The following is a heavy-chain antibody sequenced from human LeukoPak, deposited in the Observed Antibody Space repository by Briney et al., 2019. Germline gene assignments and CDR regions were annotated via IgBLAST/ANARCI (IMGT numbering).Heavy chain of an antibody. D-gene: IGHD5-18*01. Sequence: GASVKVSCKVSGYTLTSYAMNWVRQAPGQGLEWMGWINTNTGNPTYAQGFTGRFVFSLDTSVSTAYLQISSLKAEDTAVYYCARDRYSYGESLDFDYWGQGTLVTVSS. CDR1: GYTLTSYA. V-gene: IGHV7-4-1*02. CDR3: ARDRYSYGESLDFDY. J-gene: IGHJ4*02. CDR2: INTNTGNP.